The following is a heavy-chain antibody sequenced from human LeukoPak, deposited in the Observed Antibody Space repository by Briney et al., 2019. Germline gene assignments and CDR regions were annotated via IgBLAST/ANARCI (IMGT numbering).Heavy chain of an antibody. V-gene: IGHV4-39*01. D-gene: IGHD6-13*01. Sequence: SETLSLTCTVSGGSISGNTYYWGWIRQPPGKGLEWIGSMFYNGSPYYNPSLKSRVTISVDSSNNQFSLRVSSVTAADTAVYYCARRRGYSGSYYYFDYWGQGTLVTVSS. CDR2: MFYNGSP. CDR3: ARRRGYSGSYYYFDY. CDR1: GGSISGNTYY. J-gene: IGHJ4*02.